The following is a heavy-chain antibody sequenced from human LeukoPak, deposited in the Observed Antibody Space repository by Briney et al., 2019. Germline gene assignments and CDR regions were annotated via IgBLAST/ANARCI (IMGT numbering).Heavy chain of an antibody. CDR3: ARDERLEDTAVADY. D-gene: IGHD5-18*01. CDR2: ISSSSSTI. CDR1: GGSISSSS. V-gene: IGHV3-48*01. J-gene: IGHJ4*02. Sequence: ETLSLTCTVSGGSISSSSYYWGWIRQPPGKGLEWVSYISSSSSTIYYADSVKGRFTISRDNAKNSLYLQMNSQRAEDTAVYYCARDERLEDTAVADYWGQGTLVTVSS.